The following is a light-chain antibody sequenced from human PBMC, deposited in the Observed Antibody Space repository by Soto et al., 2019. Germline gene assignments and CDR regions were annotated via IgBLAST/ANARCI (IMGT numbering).Light chain of an antibody. CDR1: SSDVGGYNY. V-gene: IGLV2-14*01. CDR3: SSYTSSSTLHYV. J-gene: IGLJ1*01. Sequence: QSVLTQPASVSGSPGQSITISCNGTSSDVGGYNYVSWYQQHPGKAPKLMIYDVSNRPSGVSNRFSGSKSGNTASLTISGLQAEDEADYYCSSYTSSSTLHYVFGTGTKVTVL. CDR2: DVS.